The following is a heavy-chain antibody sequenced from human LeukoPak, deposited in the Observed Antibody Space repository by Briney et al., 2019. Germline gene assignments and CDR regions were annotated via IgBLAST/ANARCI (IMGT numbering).Heavy chain of an antibody. CDR1: GFTFSSYW. Sequence: PGGSLRLSCAASGFTFSSYWMHWVRQAPGKGLVWDSRINSDGSSTSYADSVKGQFTISRDNAKNSLYLQMNSLRAEDTAVYYCARADSSGFYFDYWGQGTLVTVSS. V-gene: IGHV3-74*01. CDR3: ARADSSGFYFDY. J-gene: IGHJ4*02. D-gene: IGHD3-22*01. CDR2: INSDGSST.